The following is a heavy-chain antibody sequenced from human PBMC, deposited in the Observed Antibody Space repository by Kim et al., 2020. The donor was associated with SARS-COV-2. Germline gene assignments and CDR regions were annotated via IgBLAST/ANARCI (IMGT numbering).Heavy chain of an antibody. V-gene: IGHV4-59*08. D-gene: IGHD2-2*01. CDR2: IYYSGSS. Sequence: SETLSLTCTVSGGSISSYYWSWIRQPPGKGLEWIGYIYYSGSSNYNTSLMSRGTTSVDKTKNQLSLMQSSATAADKAAAYCARHGSTTVGPLGNYYYLD. J-gene: IGHJ6*03. CDR3: ARHGSTTVGPLGNYYYLD. CDR1: GGSISSYY.